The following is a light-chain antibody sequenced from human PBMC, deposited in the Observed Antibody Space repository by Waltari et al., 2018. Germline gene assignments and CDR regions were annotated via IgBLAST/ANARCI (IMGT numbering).Light chain of an antibody. CDR3: QQSYSTPPIT. J-gene: IGKJ5*01. V-gene: IGKV1-39*01. Sequence: DIQMTQSPSSLSASVGDRVTITCRAIQSISSYLNWYQQKPGKAPKLLIYAASSLQSGVTSRFSGSGSGTDFTLTISSLQPEDFATYYCQQSYSTPPITFGQGTRLEIK. CDR2: AAS. CDR1: QSISSY.